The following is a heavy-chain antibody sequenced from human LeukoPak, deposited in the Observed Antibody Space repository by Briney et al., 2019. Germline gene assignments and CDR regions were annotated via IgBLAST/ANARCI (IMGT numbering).Heavy chain of an antibody. D-gene: IGHD3-22*01. V-gene: IGHV1-18*01. CDR1: GYTFTSYG. Sequence: ASVKVSCKASGYTFTSYGISWVRQAPGQGLEWMGWISAYNGNTNYAQKLQGRVTMTTDTSTSTAYMELRSLRSDDTAVYYCARGGWDDSSGYSLFDYWGQGTLVTVSS. CDR2: ISAYNGNT. J-gene: IGHJ4*02. CDR3: ARGGWDDSSGYSLFDY.